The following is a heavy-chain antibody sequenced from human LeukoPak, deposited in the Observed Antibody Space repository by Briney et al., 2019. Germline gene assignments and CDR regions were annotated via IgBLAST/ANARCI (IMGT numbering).Heavy chain of an antibody. Sequence: PGGSLRLSCAASGFTFSSYWMHWVRQAPGKGLVWVSRIYSDGISTSYADSVKGRFTISRDNAKNTLYLQMNSLKAEDTAVYYCARGARGSGTASDYWGQGTLVTVSS. CDR3: ARGARGSGTASDY. CDR1: GFTFSSYW. CDR2: IYSDGIST. J-gene: IGHJ4*02. V-gene: IGHV3-74*01. D-gene: IGHD3-10*01.